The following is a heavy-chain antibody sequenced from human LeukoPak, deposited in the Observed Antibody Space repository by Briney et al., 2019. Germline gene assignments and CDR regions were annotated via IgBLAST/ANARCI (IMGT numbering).Heavy chain of an antibody. CDR2: IYYSGST. J-gene: IGHJ4*02. Sequence: SETLSLTCTVSGGSISSSSYYWGWIRQPPGKGLEWIGSIYYSGSTYYNSSLKSRVTMSVDMSKNQFSLILTSVTAADTAVYYCARHLGSSGSYPFDYWGRGTLVTVSS. CDR3: ARHLGSSGSYPFDY. CDR1: GGSISSSSYY. D-gene: IGHD3-10*01. V-gene: IGHV4-39*01.